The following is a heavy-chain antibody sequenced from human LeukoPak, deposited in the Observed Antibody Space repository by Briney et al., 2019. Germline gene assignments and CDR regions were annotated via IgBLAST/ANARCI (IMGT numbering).Heavy chain of an antibody. CDR2: INPNRGGT. V-gene: IGHV1-2*02. D-gene: IGHD3-10*01. J-gene: IGHJ5*02. Sequence: ASVRVSCRASGYTFSGYYVHWVRQAPGQGLEWMGWINPNRGGTNYAQKFQGRVTMTRETSIGTAYMELSSLRSDDTAVYYCARGHLVTGSYERGPWGQGTLVTVSS. CDR1: GYTFSGYY. CDR3: ARGHLVTGSYERGP.